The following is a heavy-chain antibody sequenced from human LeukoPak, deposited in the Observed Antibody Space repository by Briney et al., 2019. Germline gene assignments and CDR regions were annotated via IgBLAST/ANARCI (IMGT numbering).Heavy chain of an antibody. V-gene: IGHV4-61*01. J-gene: IGHJ5*02. CDR2: IYYSGST. CDR3: AGGINWFDP. Sequence: SETLSLTCTVSGYSISSGYYWGWIRQPPGKGLEWIGYIYYSGSTNYNPSLKSRVTISVDTSKNQFSLKLSSVTAADTAVYYCAGGINWFDPWGQGTLVTVSS. CDR1: GYSISSGYY.